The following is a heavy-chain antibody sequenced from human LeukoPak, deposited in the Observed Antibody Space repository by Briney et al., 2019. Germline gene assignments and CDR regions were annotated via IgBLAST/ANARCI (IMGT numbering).Heavy chain of an antibody. CDR1: GFTFSSYE. J-gene: IGHJ4*02. V-gene: IGHV3-48*03. Sequence: GGSLRLSCAASGFTFSSYEMNWVRQAPGKGPEWVSYIGSSGSTIYYADSVKGRFTISRDNAKNSLYLQMNSLRAEDTAVYYCARGYAGTLFYWGQGTLVTVSS. CDR3: ARGYAGTLFY. D-gene: IGHD4-23*01. CDR2: IGSSGSTI.